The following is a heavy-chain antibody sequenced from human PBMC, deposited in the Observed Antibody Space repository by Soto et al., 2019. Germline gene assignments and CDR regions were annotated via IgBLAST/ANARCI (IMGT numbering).Heavy chain of an antibody. V-gene: IGHV3-33*01. J-gene: IGHJ4*02. D-gene: IGHD3-3*01. CDR1: GFTFSSYG. Sequence: QVQLVESGGGVVQPGRSLRLSCAASGFTFSSYGMHWVRQAPGKGLEWVAVIWYDGSNKYYADSVKGRFTISRDNSKNTLYLQLNSLRAEDTAVYYCARVFGVAASFDHWGQGTLVTVSS. CDR3: ARVFGVAASFDH. CDR2: IWYDGSNK.